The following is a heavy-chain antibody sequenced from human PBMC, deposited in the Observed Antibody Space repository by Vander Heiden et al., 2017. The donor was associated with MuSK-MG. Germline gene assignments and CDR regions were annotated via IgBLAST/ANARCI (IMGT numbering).Heavy chain of an antibody. V-gene: IGHV2-5*02. D-gene: IGHD3-9*01. J-gene: IGHJ5*02. Sequence: QITLKESGPTLVKPTQTLTLTCTFSGFSLSTRGVGVGWIRQPPGKALEWLALIYWDDDKRYRPSLKSRLTITKDTSKNQVVLTMTNMDPVDTATYYCAHFLILTGYYAWFDPWGQGTLVTVSS. CDR3: AHFLILTGYYAWFDP. CDR1: GFSLSTRGVG. CDR2: IYWDDDK.